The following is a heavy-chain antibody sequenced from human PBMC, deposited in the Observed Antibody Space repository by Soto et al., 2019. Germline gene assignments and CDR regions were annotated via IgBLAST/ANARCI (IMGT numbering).Heavy chain of an antibody. J-gene: IGHJ6*02. CDR3: ARDSGSDIVATIDVRVSYYYYGMDV. Sequence: SVKVSCKASGGTFSSYTISWVRQAPGQGLEWMGRIIPILGIANYAQKFQGRVTITADKSTSTAYMELSSLRSEDTAVYYCARDSGSDIVATIDVRVSYYYYGMDVWGQGTTVTVSS. CDR1: GGTFSSYT. CDR2: IIPILGIA. V-gene: IGHV1-69*02. D-gene: IGHD5-12*01.